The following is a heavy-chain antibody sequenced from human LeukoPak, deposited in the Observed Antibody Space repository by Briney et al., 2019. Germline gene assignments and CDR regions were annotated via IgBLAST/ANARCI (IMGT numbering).Heavy chain of an antibody. J-gene: IGHJ4*02. Sequence: KPSETLSLTCTVSGGSISGYYWSWIRQPPGKGLEWIGYIYYSGSTNYNPSLKSRVTISVDTSKNQFSLKLSSVTAADTAVYYCARTPYYDFWSGYPYYFDYWGQGTLVTVSS. CDR1: GGSISGYY. V-gene: IGHV4-59*01. CDR3: ARTPYYDFWSGYPYYFDY. CDR2: IYYSGST. D-gene: IGHD3-3*01.